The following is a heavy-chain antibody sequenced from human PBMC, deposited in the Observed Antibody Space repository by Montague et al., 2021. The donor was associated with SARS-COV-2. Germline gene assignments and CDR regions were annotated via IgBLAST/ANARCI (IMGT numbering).Heavy chain of an antibody. Sequence: SLRLSCAASGFTFSSHWMSWVRQAPGKGLEWVANIKQDGSEKYYVDSVKGRFTISRDNAKNSLYLQMNSLRAEDTAVYYCARDLGAVVVAAIKYYYYGMDVWGQGTTVTVSS. V-gene: IGHV3-7*03. CDR3: ARDLGAVVVAAIKYYYYGMDV. J-gene: IGHJ6*02. CDR1: GFTFSSHW. D-gene: IGHD2-15*01. CDR2: IKQDGSEK.